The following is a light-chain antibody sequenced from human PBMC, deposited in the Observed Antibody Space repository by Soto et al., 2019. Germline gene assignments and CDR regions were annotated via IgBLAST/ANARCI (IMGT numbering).Light chain of an antibody. Sequence: QSVLPQSPSASGSLGASVKLTCTLSSGHSSSAIAWHQQQPEKGPRYLMKLTSDGSHTKGDGIPDRFSGSSSGAERYLTISSLQSEDEADYYCQTWGTGIVVFGGGTQLTVL. CDR1: SGHSSSA. CDR2: LTSDGSH. J-gene: IGLJ2*01. V-gene: IGLV4-69*01. CDR3: QTWGTGIVV.